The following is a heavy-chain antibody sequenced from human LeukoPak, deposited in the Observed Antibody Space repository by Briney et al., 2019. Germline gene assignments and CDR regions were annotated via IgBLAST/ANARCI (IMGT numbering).Heavy chain of an antibody. D-gene: IGHD5-18*01. CDR2: IIPIFGTA. V-gene: IGHV1-69*05. CDR1: GGTFSSYA. J-gene: IGHJ6*03. CDR3: ARTDTAMAAYYYYYMDV. Sequence: SVKVSCKASGGTFSSYAISWVRQAPGQGLEWMGGIIPIFGTANYAQKFQGRVTITTDESASTAYMELSSLRSEDTAVYYCARTDTAMAAYYYYYMDVWGKGTTVTVSS.